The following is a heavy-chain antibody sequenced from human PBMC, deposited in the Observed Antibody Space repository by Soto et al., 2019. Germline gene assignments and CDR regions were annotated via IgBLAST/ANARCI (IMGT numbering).Heavy chain of an antibody. Sequence: SETLSLTCTVSGGSISSSSYYWGWIRQPPGKGLEWIGSIYYSGSTYYNPSLKSRVTISVDTSKNQFSLKLSSVTAADTAVYYRARHQATYSCFDPWGQGTLDT. CDR1: GGSISSSSYY. CDR2: IYYSGST. J-gene: IGHJ5*02. V-gene: IGHV4-39*01. D-gene: IGHD1-26*01. CDR3: ARHQATYSCFDP.